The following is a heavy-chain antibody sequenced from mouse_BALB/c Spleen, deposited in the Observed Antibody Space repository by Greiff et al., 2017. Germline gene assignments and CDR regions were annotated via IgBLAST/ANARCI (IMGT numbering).Heavy chain of an antibody. J-gene: IGHJ3*01. Sequence: QVQLKESGPGLVAPSQSLSITCTVSGFSLTSYGVHWVRQPPGKGLEWLGVIWAGGSTNYNSALMSRLSISKDNSKSQVFLKMNSLQTDDTAMYYCAREALGQRFAYWGQGTLVTVSA. D-gene: IGHD4-1*01. CDR3: AREALGQRFAY. CDR2: IWAGGST. CDR1: GFSLTSYG. V-gene: IGHV2-9*02.